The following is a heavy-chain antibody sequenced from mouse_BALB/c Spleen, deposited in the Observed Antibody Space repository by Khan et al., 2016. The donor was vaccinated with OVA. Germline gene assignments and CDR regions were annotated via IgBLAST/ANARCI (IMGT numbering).Heavy chain of an antibody. CDR1: GYSITSGYG. Sequence: EVQLQESGPGLVKPSQSLSLTCTVTGYSITSGYGWNWIRQFPGNKLEWMGYISYSGSTNYNPSLKSRITITRDTSKNQFFLQLNSLTTEDTATYYCARMARIKYWGQGTTLTVSS. V-gene: IGHV3-2*02. D-gene: IGHD3-3*01. CDR3: ARMARIKY. J-gene: IGHJ2*01. CDR2: ISYSGST.